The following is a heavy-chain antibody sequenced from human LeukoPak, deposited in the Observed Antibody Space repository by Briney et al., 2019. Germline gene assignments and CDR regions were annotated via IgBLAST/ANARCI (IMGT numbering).Heavy chain of an antibody. V-gene: IGHV4-39*07. CDR2: IYYSGST. CDR1: GGSISSSSYY. CDR3: ARDHQRWLQIDYFDY. D-gene: IGHD5-24*01. J-gene: IGHJ4*02. Sequence: SETLSLTCTVSGGSISSSSYYWGWIRQPPGKGLEWIGSIYYSGSTYYNPSLKSRVTISVDTSKNQFSLKLSSVTAADTAVYYYARDHQRWLQIDYFDYWGQGTLVSVSS.